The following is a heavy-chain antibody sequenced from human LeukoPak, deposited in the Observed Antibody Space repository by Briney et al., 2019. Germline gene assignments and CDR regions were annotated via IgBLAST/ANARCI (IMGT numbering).Heavy chain of an antibody. J-gene: IGHJ4*02. V-gene: IGHV3-13*01. Sequence: VGSLRLSCAASGFTFSSYDMHWVRQATGKGLEWVSAIGTAGNTYYPGSVKGRFTISRENAKNSLYLQMNSLRAEDTAVYYCARGPLYDWGQGTLVTVSS. CDR1: GFTFSSYD. CDR3: ARGPLYD. CDR2: IGTAGNT. D-gene: IGHD2-8*01.